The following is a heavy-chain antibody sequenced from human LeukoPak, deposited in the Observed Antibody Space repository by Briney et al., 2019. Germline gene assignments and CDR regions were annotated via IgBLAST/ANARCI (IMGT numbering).Heavy chain of an antibody. CDR1: GGSFSSYY. V-gene: IGHV4-59*01. Sequence: SETLSLTCAVYGGSFSSYYWSWIRQPPGKRLEWIGHIYYSGSTNYNPSLKSRVTISVDTSKNQFSLKLSSVTAADTAVYYCASRSSIWSGYQDTLYYFDSWGQGTLVTVSS. CDR3: ASRSSIWSGYQDTLYYFDS. D-gene: IGHD3-3*01. J-gene: IGHJ4*02. CDR2: IYYSGST.